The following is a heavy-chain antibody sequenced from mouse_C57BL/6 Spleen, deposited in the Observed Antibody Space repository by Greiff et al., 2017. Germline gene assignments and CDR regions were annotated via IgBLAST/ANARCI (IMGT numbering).Heavy chain of an antibody. D-gene: IGHD2-4*01. V-gene: IGHV1-69*01. CDR3: ATGYDYDWYFDV. CDR2: IDPSDSYT. CDR1: GYTFTSYW. Sequence: QVQLQQPGAELVMPGASVKLSCKASGYTFTSYWMHWVKQRPGQGLEWIGEIDPSDSYTNYNQKFKGKSTLTVDKSSSTAYMQLGSLTSEDSAVYYCATGYDYDWYFDVWGTGTTVTVSS. J-gene: IGHJ1*03.